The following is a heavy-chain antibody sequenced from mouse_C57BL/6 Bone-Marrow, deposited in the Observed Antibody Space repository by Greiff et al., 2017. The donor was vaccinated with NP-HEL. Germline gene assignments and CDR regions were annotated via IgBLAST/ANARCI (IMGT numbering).Heavy chain of an antibody. Sequence: EVKLVESGPGLVKPSQTVFLTCTVTGISITTGNYRWSWIRQFPGHKLEWIGYIYYSGTITYNPSLTSPTTITRDTPKNQFFLEMNSVAAEDTATYYCARDAYDGYFDYWGQGTTLTVSS. CDR3: ARDAYDGYFDY. D-gene: IGHD2-3*01. V-gene: IGHV3-5*01. CDR2: IYYSGTI. J-gene: IGHJ2*01. CDR1: GISITTGNYR.